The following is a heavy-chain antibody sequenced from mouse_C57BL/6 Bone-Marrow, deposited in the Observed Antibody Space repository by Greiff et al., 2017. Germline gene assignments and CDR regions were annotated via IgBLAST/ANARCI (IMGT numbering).Heavy chain of an antibody. CDR3: ARSGPLGRSFDY. CDR1: GYTFTSYW. D-gene: IGHD4-1*01. V-gene: IGHV1-55*01. Sequence: QVQLQQPGAELVKPGASVKLSCKASGYTFTSYWMHWVKQRPGRGLEWIGDIYPTSGRTNYNEKFKSKAILTVDTSSNTAYMQLSSLTSEDSAVFYCARSGPLGRSFDYWGQGTTLTVSS. J-gene: IGHJ2*01. CDR2: IYPTSGRT.